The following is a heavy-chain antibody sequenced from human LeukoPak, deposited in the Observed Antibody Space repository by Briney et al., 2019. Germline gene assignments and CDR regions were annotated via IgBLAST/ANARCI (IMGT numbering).Heavy chain of an antibody. CDR2: IHSSGST. D-gene: IGHD3-3*01. Sequence: GGSLRLSCAASGFTVSRNFMSWVRQAPGKGLAWVSVIHSSGSTFYADSVRGRFSISRDISKNTLYLQMNSLRVEDTSVYYCVRGGARYDRRFVFDSWGQGALVTVSS. CDR3: VRGGARYDRRFVFDS. CDR1: GFTVSRNF. V-gene: IGHV3-66*01. J-gene: IGHJ4*02.